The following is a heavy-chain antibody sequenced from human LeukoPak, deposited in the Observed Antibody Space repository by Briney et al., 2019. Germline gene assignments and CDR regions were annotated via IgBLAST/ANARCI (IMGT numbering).Heavy chain of an antibody. CDR1: GYSISSGYY. CDR2: IYHSGST. CDR3: ARGGGIAAADDAFDI. V-gene: IGHV4-38-2*02. J-gene: IGHJ3*02. Sequence: SETLSLTCTVSGYSISSGYYWGWIRQPPGKGLEWIGSIYHSGSTYYNPSLKSRVTISVDTSKNQFSLKLSSVTAADTAVYYCARGGGIAAADDAFDIWGQGTMVTVSS. D-gene: IGHD6-13*01.